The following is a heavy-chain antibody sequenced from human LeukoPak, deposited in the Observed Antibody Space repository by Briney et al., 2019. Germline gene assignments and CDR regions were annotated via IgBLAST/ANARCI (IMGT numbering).Heavy chain of an antibody. D-gene: IGHD3-22*01. CDR2: IYPGDSDT. CDR3: ARYNYDSSGYLYYFDY. CDR1: GYSFTSYW. V-gene: IGHV5-51*01. J-gene: IGHJ4*02. Sequence: GESLKISCQGSGYSFTSYWIGWVRQMPGKGLEWMGIIYPGDSDTRYSPSFQGQVTISADKSISTAYLQWSSLKASDTAMYYCARYNYDSSGYLYYFDYWGQGTLVTVSS.